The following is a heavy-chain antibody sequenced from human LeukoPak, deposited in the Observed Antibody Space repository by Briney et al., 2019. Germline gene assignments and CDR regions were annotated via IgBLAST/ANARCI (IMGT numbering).Heavy chain of an antibody. CDR2: IRYDGSNK. CDR1: GFTFSTYG. V-gene: IGHV3-30*02. Sequence: GGSLRLSCAASGFTFSTYGMHWVRQAPGKGLEWVAFIRYDGSNKYYADSVKGRFTISRDNSKNTLHLQMNSLRAEDTAVYYCAKLAYSSSSSVDYWGQGTLVTVSS. D-gene: IGHD6-6*01. CDR3: AKLAYSSSSSVDY. J-gene: IGHJ4*02.